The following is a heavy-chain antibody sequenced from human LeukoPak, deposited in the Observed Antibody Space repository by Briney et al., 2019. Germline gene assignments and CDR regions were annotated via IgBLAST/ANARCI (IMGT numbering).Heavy chain of an antibody. CDR2: IIPIIDIL. CDR3: ARDAPRGFGEPDAFDI. J-gene: IGHJ3*02. D-gene: IGHD3-10*01. CDR1: GGTFSTFS. V-gene: IGHV1-69*04. Sequence: SVKVSYKASGGTFSTFSISWVRQAPGQGLEWMGRIIPIIDILNYAQKFQGRFTITADKSTGTAYMELSGLRSEDTAVYYCARDAPRGFGEPDAFDIWGQGTLVTVSS.